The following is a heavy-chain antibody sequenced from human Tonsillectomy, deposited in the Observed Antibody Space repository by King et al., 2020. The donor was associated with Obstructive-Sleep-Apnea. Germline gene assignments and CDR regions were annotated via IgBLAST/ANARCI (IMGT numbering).Heavy chain of an antibody. D-gene: IGHD3-10*01. V-gene: IGHV4-30-4*01. CDR3: ARSPKLIWFGELSTFDY. CDR2: INYSGST. CDR1: GGSISSGDYN. J-gene: IGHJ4*02. Sequence: QLQESGPGLVKPSQTLSLTCTVSGGSISSGDYNWNWIRQPPGKGLEWIGYINYSGSTHYNPSLKSRLIISVDTSKNQFSLKLSPVTAADTAVYYCARSPKLIWFGELSTFDYWGQGTLVTVSS.